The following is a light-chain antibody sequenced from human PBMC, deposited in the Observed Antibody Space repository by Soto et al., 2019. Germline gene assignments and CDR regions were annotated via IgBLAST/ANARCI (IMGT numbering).Light chain of an antibody. CDR2: GAS. V-gene: IGKV3-15*01. CDR3: QQYSKWPLT. Sequence: EIVMTQSPATLSVSPGERATLSCRASQSVSSSLAWYQQKPGQAPSLLIYGASTRATGIPARFSGSGSGTEFTLTISSLQSEDFAVYYCQQYSKWPLTFGGGTKVEVK. J-gene: IGKJ4*01. CDR1: QSVSSS.